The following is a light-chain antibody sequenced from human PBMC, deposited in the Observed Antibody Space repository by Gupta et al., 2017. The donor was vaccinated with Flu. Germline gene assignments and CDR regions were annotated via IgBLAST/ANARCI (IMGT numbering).Light chain of an antibody. V-gene: IGLV2-14*03. CDR3: SSYTSNNTSQVI. CDR1: SGDVGDYKY. CDR2: DVS. Sequence: QSALTQPASVSGSPGQSMTITCTGPSGDVGDYKYVSWYQQHPGKAPNLMIFDVSYRHSGGASRCSGSNSGNTAALTISGLQPEDEADDYCSSYTSNNTSQVIFGGGNRLTVL. J-gene: IGLJ2*01.